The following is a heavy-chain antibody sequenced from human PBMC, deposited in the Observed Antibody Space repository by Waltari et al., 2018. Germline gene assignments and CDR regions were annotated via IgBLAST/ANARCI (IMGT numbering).Heavy chain of an antibody. CDR3: ARDLGSSSWYLNWFDP. CDR1: GYTFTGYY. Sequence: QVQLVQSGAEVKKPGASVKVSCKASGYTFTGYYMHWVRQAPGQGLEWMGRIKPNSGGTNYAQKCQGRVTMTRDTSISTAYMELSRLRSDDTAVDYWARDLGSSSWYLNWFDPWGQGTLVTVSS. CDR2: IKPNSGGT. D-gene: IGHD6-13*01. V-gene: IGHV1-2*06. J-gene: IGHJ5*02.